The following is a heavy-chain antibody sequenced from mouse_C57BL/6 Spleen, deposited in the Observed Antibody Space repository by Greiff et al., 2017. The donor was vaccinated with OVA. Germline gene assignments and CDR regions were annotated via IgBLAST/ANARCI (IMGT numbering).Heavy chain of an antibody. CDR2: FYTGGGSI. J-gene: IGHJ2*01. D-gene: IGHD1-1*02. Sequence: VQLQQSGAELVKPGASVKLSCKASGYTFTEYTIHWVKQRSGQGLEWIGWFYTGGGSIKYNEKFKDKATLTADKSSSTFYMELSRLTSEDSAVYFCARHEAVLWEAHFDYWGQGTTLTVSS. CDR3: ARHEAVLWEAHFDY. V-gene: IGHV1-62-2*01. CDR1: GYTFTEYT.